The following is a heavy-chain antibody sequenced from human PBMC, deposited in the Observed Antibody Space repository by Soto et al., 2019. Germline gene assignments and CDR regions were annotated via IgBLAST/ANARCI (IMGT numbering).Heavy chain of an antibody. D-gene: IGHD4-17*01. CDR3: ARIPGSDYSDPHDF. V-gene: IGHV4-34*01. CDR2: LTHRESP. CDR1: GGSFIGYH. Sequence: SETLSLTCAVYGGSFIGYHWTWIRQPPGRGLDWIGELTHRESPNYNPSLKSRVTMSVDTSKSQFSLNLRSVTAADTAVYYCARIPGSDYSDPHDFWGQGTLVTVSS. J-gene: IGHJ4*02.